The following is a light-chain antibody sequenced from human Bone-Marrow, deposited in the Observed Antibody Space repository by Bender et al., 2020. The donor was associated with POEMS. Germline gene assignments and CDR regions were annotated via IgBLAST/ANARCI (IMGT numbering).Light chain of an antibody. CDR3: SSYSFSSTWV. V-gene: IGLV2-14*03. J-gene: IGLJ3*02. CDR2: DVS. Sequence: QSALTQPASVSGSPGQSFTISCTGTSSDVGGYDYVSWYQQHPGKAPKVIIYDVSNRPSGVSNRFSGSKSGTTASLTISGLQAEDEADYYCSSYSFSSTWVFGGGTKLTVL. CDR1: SSDVGGYDY.